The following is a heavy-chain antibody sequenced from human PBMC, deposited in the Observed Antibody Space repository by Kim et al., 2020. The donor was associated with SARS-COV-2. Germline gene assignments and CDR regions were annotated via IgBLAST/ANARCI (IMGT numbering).Heavy chain of an antibody. J-gene: IGHJ5*02. D-gene: IGHD3-3*01. CDR3: ARGALRFSEWKPVFDP. Sequence: ESVKGRFTISRDNSKNSLYLQMHSLSVEDTAVYYCARGALRFSEWKPVFDPWGQGTLVTVSS. V-gene: IGHV3-11*01.